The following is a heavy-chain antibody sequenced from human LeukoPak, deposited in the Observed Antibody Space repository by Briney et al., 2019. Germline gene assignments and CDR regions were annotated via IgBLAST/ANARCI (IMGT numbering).Heavy chain of an antibody. V-gene: IGHV3-9*01. CDR1: GFTFDDYA. Sequence: GGSLRLSCAASGFTFDDYAMHWVRQAPGKGLEWVSGISWNSGSIGYADSVKGRFTISRDNAKNSLYLQMNSLRAEDTALYYCAKDIVAPIGGGFDYWGQETLVTVSS. D-gene: IGHD5-12*01. J-gene: IGHJ4*02. CDR3: AKDIVAPIGGGFDY. CDR2: ISWNSGSI.